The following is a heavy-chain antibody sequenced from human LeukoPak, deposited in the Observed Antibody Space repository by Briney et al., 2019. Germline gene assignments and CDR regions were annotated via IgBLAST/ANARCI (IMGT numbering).Heavy chain of an antibody. V-gene: IGHV3-23*01. CDR2: ISGSGDNT. Sequence: PGGTLRLSCAASGFMFRNHGMNWVRQAPGKGLEWLSTISGSGDNTYYADSVKGRFTVSRDNSKNTLCLQMNSPRVEDTAMYYCAKGAYYADWGQGTLVTVSS. CDR1: GFMFRNHG. CDR3: AKGAYYAD. D-gene: IGHD3-3*01. J-gene: IGHJ4*02.